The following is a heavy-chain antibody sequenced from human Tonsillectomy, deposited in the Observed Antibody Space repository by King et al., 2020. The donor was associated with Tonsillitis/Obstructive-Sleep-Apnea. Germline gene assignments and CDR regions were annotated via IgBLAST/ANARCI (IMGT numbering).Heavy chain of an antibody. CDR2: IYYTGST. V-gene: IGHV4-39*01. Sequence: LQLQESGPGLVKPSETLSLTCTVSGGSFSSSSYYWGWIRQPPGKGLECIGIIYYTGSTYYNPSLKSRVTISVDTSNNQFSLKLSSVSATDTAVYYCARLHGIAVRVSYYFDYLGQGALVTVSS. CDR1: GGSFSSSSYY. CDR3: ARLHGIAVRVSYYFDY. D-gene: IGHD6-6*01. J-gene: IGHJ4*02.